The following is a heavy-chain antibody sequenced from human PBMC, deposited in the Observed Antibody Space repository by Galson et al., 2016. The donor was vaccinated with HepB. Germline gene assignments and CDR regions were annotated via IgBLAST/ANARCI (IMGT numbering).Heavy chain of an antibody. CDR2: VWHDGSQK. J-gene: IGHJ6*02. Sequence: SLRLPCAASGFSFSNYVMYWVRQTPGKGLEWVAAVWHDGSQKYYTDSVKARFTISRDNSKNTVYLPMGSLRAEDTAVYYCARDLLAKRGRSYYDYCMDVWGQGTSVTVSS. D-gene: IGHD1-26*01. CDR3: ARDLLAKRGRSYYDYCMDV. CDR1: GFSFSNYV. V-gene: IGHV3-33*01.